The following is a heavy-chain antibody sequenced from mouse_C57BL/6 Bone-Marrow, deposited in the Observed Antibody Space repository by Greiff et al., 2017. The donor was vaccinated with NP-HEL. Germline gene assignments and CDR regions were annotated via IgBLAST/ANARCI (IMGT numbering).Heavy chain of an antibody. Sequence: EVQLQQSGPVLVKPGASVKMSCKASGYTFTDYYMNWVKQSHGKSLEWIGVINPYNGGTSYNQKFKGKATLTVDTSSSTAYMQLNSLTSDDSAVYYCARWDYYGSSHYFDYWGQGTTLTVSS. CDR1: GYTFTDYY. J-gene: IGHJ2*01. V-gene: IGHV1-19*01. CDR3: ARWDYYGSSHYFDY. D-gene: IGHD1-1*01. CDR2: INPYNGGT.